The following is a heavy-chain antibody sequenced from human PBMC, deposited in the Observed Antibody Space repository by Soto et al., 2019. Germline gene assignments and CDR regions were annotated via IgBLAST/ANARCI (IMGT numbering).Heavy chain of an antibody. CDR3: ARHRHPRGTVGATSPLDP. J-gene: IGHJ5*02. D-gene: IGHD1-26*01. Sequence: DVQLVESGGGLVQPGGSLRLSCAISGFSVSSNYLSWVRQAPGKGLEWVSVHYSGGSTYYADSVQGRFTISRDKSNNTLYLQMRRVRAEDTAVYFCARHRHPRGTVGATSPLDPWGRGTQVTVSS. CDR1: GFSVSSNY. CDR2: HYSGGST. V-gene: IGHV3-53*01.